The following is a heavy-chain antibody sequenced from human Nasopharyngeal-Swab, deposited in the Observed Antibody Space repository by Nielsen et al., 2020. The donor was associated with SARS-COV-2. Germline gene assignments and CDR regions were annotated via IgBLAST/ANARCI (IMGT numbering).Heavy chain of an antibody. CDR3: ARDRYSSSWYGPIDY. Sequence: GESLKISCAASGFTFSDYYMSWIRQAPGKGLEWVSYISSSGSTIYYADSVKGRFTISRDNAKNSLYLQMNGLRAEDTAVYYCARDRYSSSWYGPIDYWGQGTLVTVSS. CDR2: ISSSGSTI. V-gene: IGHV3-11*01. J-gene: IGHJ4*02. CDR1: GFTFSDYY. D-gene: IGHD6-13*01.